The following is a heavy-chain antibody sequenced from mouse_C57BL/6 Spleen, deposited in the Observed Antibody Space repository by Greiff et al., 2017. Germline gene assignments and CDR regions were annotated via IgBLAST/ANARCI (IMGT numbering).Heavy chain of an antibody. CDR1: GYAFSSYW. D-gene: IGHD2-4*01. CDR2: IYPGDGDT. CDR3: AGFDYDGYIDV. J-gene: IGHJ1*03. V-gene: IGHV1-80*01. Sequence: VQLVESGAELVKPGASVKISCKASGYAFSSYWMNWVKQRPGKGLEWIGQIYPGDGDTNYNGKFKGKATLTADKSSSTAYMQLSSLTSEDSAVYFCAGFDYDGYIDVWGTGTTVTVSS.